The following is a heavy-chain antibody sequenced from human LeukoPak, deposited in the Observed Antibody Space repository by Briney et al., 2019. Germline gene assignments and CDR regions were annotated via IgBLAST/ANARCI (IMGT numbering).Heavy chain of an antibody. CDR2: IKQDGSEK. D-gene: IGHD4-23*01. CDR3: AREFTTVVTLDAFDI. V-gene: IGHV3-7*05. Sequence: GGSLRLSCAASGFTFSSYWMSWVRQAPGKGLEWVANIKQDGSEKYYVDSVKGRFTISRDNAKNSLYLQMNSLRAEDTAVYYCAREFTTVVTLDAFDIWAKGQWSPSLQ. J-gene: IGHJ3*02. CDR1: GFTFSSYW.